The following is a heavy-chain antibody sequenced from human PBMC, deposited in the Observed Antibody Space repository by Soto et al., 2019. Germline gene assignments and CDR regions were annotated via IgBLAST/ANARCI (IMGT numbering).Heavy chain of an antibody. D-gene: IGHD1-26*01. CDR3: APAYGGRSLY. V-gene: IGHV2-5*02. J-gene: IGHJ4*02. CDR2: IYWDDSK. Sequence: QITLKESGPTLVKPTQTLTLTCTFSGFSLTTDRVGVGWIRQPPGEALEWLAVIYWDDSKTYRPSLESRLTITKDTSKHPVALTMTNMDSLDTATYYCAPAYGGRSLYWGQGTLVTVSS. CDR1: GFSLTTDRVG.